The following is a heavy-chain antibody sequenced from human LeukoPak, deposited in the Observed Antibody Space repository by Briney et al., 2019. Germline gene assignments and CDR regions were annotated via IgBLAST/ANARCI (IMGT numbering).Heavy chain of an antibody. CDR1: GYTFTSYA. Sequence: ASVKVSCKASGYTFTSYAMHWVRQAPGQRLEWMGWINAGNGNTKYSQKFQGRVTITRDTSASTAYMELSSLRSEDTAVYYCARTVTNLYYYYYGMDVWGQGTTVTVSS. CDR3: ARTVTNLYYYYYGMDV. D-gene: IGHD4-17*01. CDR2: INAGNGNT. V-gene: IGHV1-3*01. J-gene: IGHJ6*02.